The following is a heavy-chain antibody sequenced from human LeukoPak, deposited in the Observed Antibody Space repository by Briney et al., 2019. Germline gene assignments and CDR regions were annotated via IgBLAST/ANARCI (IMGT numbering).Heavy chain of an antibody. CDR2: IYPGDSDT. D-gene: IGHD6-19*01. V-gene: IGHV5-51*01. Sequence: NRGESLKISCKGSGYSFTSYWICWGRQMPGKGVEWMGIIYPGDSDTRYSPSFQGQVTISADKSISTAYLQWSSLKVSDTAMYYCARDFDGSGYFDYWGQGTLVTVSS. CDR1: GYSFTSYW. J-gene: IGHJ4*02. CDR3: ARDFDGSGYFDY.